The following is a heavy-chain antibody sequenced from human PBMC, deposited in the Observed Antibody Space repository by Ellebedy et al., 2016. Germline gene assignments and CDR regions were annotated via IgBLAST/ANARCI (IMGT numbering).Heavy chain of an antibody. CDR2: ISSSSSYI. V-gene: IGHV3-21*01. J-gene: IGHJ6*02. D-gene: IGHD6-13*01. CDR1: GFTFSSYS. CDR3: ARLLHLIAAAGYYYYYGMDV. Sequence: GGSLRLXCAASGFTFSSYSMNWVRQAPGKGLEWVSSISSSSSYIYYADSVKGRFTISRDNAKNSLYLQMNSLRAEDTAVYYCARLLHLIAAAGYYYYYGMDVWGQGTTVTVSS.